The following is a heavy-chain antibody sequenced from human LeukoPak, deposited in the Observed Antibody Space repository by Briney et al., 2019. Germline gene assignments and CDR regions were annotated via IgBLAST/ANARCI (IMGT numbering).Heavy chain of an antibody. CDR1: GGSFSSYY. CDR3: ASGIAVAPFDY. CDR2: IYYSGST. Sequence: SETLSLTCAVYGGSFSSYYWSWIRQPPGKGLEWIGFIYYSGSTNYNPSLRSRVTISVDTSKNQFFLNLSSVTAADTAVYYCASGIAVAPFDYWGQGTLVTVSS. D-gene: IGHD6-19*01. J-gene: IGHJ4*02. V-gene: IGHV4-59*01.